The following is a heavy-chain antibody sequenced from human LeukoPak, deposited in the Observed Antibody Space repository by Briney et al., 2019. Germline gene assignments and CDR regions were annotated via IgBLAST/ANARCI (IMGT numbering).Heavy chain of an antibody. J-gene: IGHJ6*03. CDR1: GFTFSSYS. V-gene: IGHV3-21*01. CDR3: ARVINFYYYMDV. Sequence: GGSLRLSCAASGFTFSSYSMNWVRQAPGKGLEWVSSISTSSIYIYYADSVKGRSTISRDNAKNSLYLQMNSLRAEDTAVYYCARVINFYYYMDVWGKGTTVTISS. CDR2: ISTSSIYI. D-gene: IGHD2/OR15-2a*01.